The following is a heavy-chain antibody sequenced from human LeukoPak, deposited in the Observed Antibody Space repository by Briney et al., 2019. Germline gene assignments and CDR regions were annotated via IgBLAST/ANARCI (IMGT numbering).Heavy chain of an antibody. Sequence: GGSLRLSCVASGFTFKSYGMHWVRQAPGKGLEWVAIIWYDGSNKYYADFVKGRFTTSRDNSRNTLYLQMNSLRADDTAVYYCAKVPVWQQLVDYWGQGTLVTVSS. CDR1: GFTFKSYG. D-gene: IGHD6-13*01. CDR2: IWYDGSNK. CDR3: AKVPVWQQLVDY. J-gene: IGHJ4*02. V-gene: IGHV3-33*06.